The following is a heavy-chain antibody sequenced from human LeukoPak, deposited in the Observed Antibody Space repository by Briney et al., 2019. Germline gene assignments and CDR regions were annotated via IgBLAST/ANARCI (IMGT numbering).Heavy chain of an antibody. D-gene: IGHD4-23*01. CDR1: GFTFSSYS. J-gene: IGHJ5*02. CDR3: ARVTRYGGRRFVWFDP. CDR2: IRYDGSNK. V-gene: IGHV3-30*02. Sequence: GGSLRLSCAASGFTFSSYSMNWVRQAPGKGLEWVAFIRYDGSNKYYADSVKGRFTISRDNSKNTLYLQMNSLRSDDTAVYYCARVTRYGGRRFVWFDPWGQGTLVTVSS.